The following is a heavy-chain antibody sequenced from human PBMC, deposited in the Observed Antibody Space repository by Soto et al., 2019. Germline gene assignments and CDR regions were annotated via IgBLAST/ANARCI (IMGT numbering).Heavy chain of an antibody. CDR1: GDSITSSSFY. CDR2: VYYSGNT. Sequence: SEPLSLTCSVFGDSITSSSFYWVWIRHPPGKGLEWIGNVYYSGNTYYNPSLKSRVAISADTSKNQFSLKVTSVTAADTAVYFCARLNYYDSSGSNFDYWGRGTLVTVS. J-gene: IGHJ4*02. CDR3: ARLNYYDSSGSNFDY. V-gene: IGHV4-39*01. D-gene: IGHD3-22*01.